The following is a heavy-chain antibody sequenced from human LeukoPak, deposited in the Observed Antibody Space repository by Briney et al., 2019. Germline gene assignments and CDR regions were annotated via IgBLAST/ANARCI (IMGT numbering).Heavy chain of an antibody. Sequence: SETLSLTCTVSGGPISRYYWSWLRQPPGKGLEWIGSIYHSGSTYYNPSLKSRVTMSVDTSKNQFSLKLSSVTAADTAVYYCARHYSNYVHFDYWGQGTLVTVSS. V-gene: IGHV4-59*04. J-gene: IGHJ4*02. CDR3: ARHYSNYVHFDY. D-gene: IGHD4-11*01. CDR1: GGPISRYY. CDR2: IYHSGST.